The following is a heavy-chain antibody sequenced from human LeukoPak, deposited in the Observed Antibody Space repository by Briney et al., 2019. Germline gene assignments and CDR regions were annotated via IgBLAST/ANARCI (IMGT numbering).Heavy chain of an antibody. D-gene: IGHD3-22*01. CDR3: ASSVITTTPVYFDY. V-gene: IGHV3-30*03. CDR2: ISDGGTNK. J-gene: IGHJ4*02. CDR1: GFTFRSYV. Sequence: PGGSLRLSCAASGFTFRSYVIQWVRQAPGKGLKWVPAISDGGTNKYCARSVKGRFTISRHTSNNTLYVQMNSLRAEDTAVYYCASSVITTTPVYFDYWGQGTLVTVSS.